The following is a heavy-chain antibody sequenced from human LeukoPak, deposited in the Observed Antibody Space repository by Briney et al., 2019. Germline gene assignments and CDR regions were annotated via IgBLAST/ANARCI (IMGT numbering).Heavy chain of an antibody. CDR3: ARDRQKRAGYSSGWYYYYYMDV. CDR1: GGTFSSYA. V-gene: IGHV1-69*13. Sequence: SAKVSCKASGGTFSSYAISWVRQAPGQGLEWMGGIIPIFGTANYAQKSQGRVTITADESTSTAYMELSSLRSEDTAVYYCARDRQKRAGYSSGWYYYYYMDVWGKGTTVTVSS. CDR2: IIPIFGTA. J-gene: IGHJ6*03. D-gene: IGHD6-19*01.